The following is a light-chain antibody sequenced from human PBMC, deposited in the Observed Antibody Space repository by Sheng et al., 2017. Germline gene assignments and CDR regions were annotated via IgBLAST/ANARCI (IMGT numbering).Light chain of an antibody. CDR1: QDISNY. Sequence: DIQMTQSPSSLSASVGDRVTITCQASQDISNYLNWYQQKPGKAPKLLIYDASNLETGVPSKWIWDRFLLSTTQQPRSLEGILSTYYCQQYDNLPPHFVGGT. V-gene: IGKV1-33*01. CDR2: DAS. CDR3: QQYDNLPPH. J-gene: IGKJ4*01.